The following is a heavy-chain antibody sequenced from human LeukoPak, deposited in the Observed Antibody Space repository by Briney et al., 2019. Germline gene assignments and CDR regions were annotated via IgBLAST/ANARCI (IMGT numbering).Heavy chain of an antibody. Sequence: PGGSLRLSCAASGFTFSSYAMSWVREAPGKGLEWVSAISGSGGSTYYADSVKGRFTISRDNSKNTLYLQMNSLRAEDTAVYYCAKDPYGSGSYASDYWGQGTLVTVSS. CDR3: AKDPYGSGSYASDY. J-gene: IGHJ4*02. CDR1: GFTFSSYA. CDR2: ISGSGGST. V-gene: IGHV3-23*01. D-gene: IGHD3-10*01.